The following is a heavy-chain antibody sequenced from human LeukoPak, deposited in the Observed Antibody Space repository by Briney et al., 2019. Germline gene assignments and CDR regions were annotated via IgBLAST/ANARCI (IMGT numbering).Heavy chain of an antibody. CDR3: ARGVIAAAHFDY. Sequence: PSETLSLTCAVYGGSFSGYYWSWIRQPPGKGLEWIGEINHSGSTNYNPSLKSRVTISVDTSKNQFSLKLSSVTAADTAVYYCARGVIAAAHFDYWGQGTLVTVSS. J-gene: IGHJ4*02. CDR1: GGSFSGYY. V-gene: IGHV4-34*01. D-gene: IGHD6-25*01. CDR2: INHSGST.